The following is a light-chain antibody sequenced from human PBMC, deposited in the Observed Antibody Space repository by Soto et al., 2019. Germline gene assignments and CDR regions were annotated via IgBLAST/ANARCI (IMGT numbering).Light chain of an antibody. CDR1: QSVSSSY. V-gene: IGKV3-20*01. CDR2: GAS. J-gene: IGKJ1*01. Sequence: EIVMTQSPATLSVSPGERATLSCRASQSVSSSYLAWWQQKPGQAPRLLIYGASSRATGIPDRFSGSGSGTDFTLTISRLEPEDFAVYFCQQYGRSPTTFGQGTKVDI. CDR3: QQYGRSPTT.